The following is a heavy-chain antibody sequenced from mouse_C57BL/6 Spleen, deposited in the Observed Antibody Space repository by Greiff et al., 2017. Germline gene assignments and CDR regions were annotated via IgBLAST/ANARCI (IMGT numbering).Heavy chain of an antibody. J-gene: IGHJ3*01. CDR2: ISYDGSN. V-gene: IGHV3-6*01. CDR1: GYSITSGYY. CDR3: ARAPSYYYGFAY. D-gene: IGHD1-1*01. Sequence: EVQLQQSGPGLVKPSQSLSLTCSVTGYSITSGYYWNWIRQFPGNKLEWMGYISYDGSNNYNPSLKNRISITRDTSKNQFFLKLNSVTTEDTATYYCARAPSYYYGFAYWGQGTLVTVSA.